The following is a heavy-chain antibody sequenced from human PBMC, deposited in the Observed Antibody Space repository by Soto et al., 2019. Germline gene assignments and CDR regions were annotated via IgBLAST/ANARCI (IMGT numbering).Heavy chain of an antibody. J-gene: IGHJ5*02. V-gene: IGHV4-30-2*01. CDR3: ARVPSP. CDR1: GGSISSGGYS. CDR2: IYHSGNT. Sequence: SESLSLTCAVSGGSISSGGYSWSWIRQPPGKGLEWIGYIYHSGNTYYNPSLKSRVSISVDRSKNQFSLKLSSVTDADTAVYYCARVPSPWGQGTLVNVSS.